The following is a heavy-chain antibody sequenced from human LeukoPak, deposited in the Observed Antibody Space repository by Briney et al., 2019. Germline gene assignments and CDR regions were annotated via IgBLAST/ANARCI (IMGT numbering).Heavy chain of an antibody. Sequence: PGGSLRLSCETSGFTFSDYYMTWIRQAPGKGLEWLSYISSRANTIYYADSVKGRFTISRDNAKNSLYLQMNSLRAEDTAVYYCARSHHDFWSGKYYYYYVDIWGNGTTVTVSS. D-gene: IGHD3-3*01. V-gene: IGHV3-11*04. CDR2: ISSRANTI. J-gene: IGHJ6*03. CDR1: GFTFSDYY. CDR3: ARSHHDFWSGKYYYYYVDI.